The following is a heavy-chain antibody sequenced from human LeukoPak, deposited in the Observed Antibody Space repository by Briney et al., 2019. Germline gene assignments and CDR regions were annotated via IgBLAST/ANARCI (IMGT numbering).Heavy chain of an antibody. Sequence: PGGSPRLSCAASGFTFSDYSMNWVRQAPGKGLEWVSYISFSVNTKYYGDSVKGRFTISRDNAKNSLYLHMDSLRAEDTAVYYCARGAYSSGWAYFDHWGQGTLVTVSS. CDR3: ARGAYSSGWAYFDH. V-gene: IGHV3-48*04. J-gene: IGHJ4*02. D-gene: IGHD6-19*01. CDR2: ISFSVNTK. CDR1: GFTFSDYS.